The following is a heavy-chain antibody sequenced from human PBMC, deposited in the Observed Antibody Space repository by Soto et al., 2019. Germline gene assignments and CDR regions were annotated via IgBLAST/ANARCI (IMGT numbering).Heavy chain of an antibody. CDR3: ARVRKRGSNRSSWWFDP. V-gene: IGHV4-59*01. CDR2: MYYSGST. D-gene: IGHD6-6*01. CDR1: GGSIRNNY. J-gene: IGHJ5*02. Sequence: SETLSLTCTVSGGSIRNNYWSWIRQPPERGLEWIAYMYYSGSTNYNPSLKSRVTTSVDTSKNQFSLRLSSVTAADTAIYYCARVRKRGSNRSSWWFDPWGQGSLVTVSS.